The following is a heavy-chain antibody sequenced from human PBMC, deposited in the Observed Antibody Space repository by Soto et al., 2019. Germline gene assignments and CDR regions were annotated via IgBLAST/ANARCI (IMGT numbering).Heavy chain of an antibody. V-gene: IGHV1-69*10. CDR2: IIPKNGKT. J-gene: IGHJ4*02. Sequence: SVKGSCKGPGGTFSADAIIWVRQAPGQGLEWMGGIIPKNGKTYYAQNFQGRVTITTDTSTSTAYMELRSLRSDDTAVYYCARGPSGDKVDYWGQGTLVTVSS. CDR3: ARGPSGDKVDY. D-gene: IGHD7-27*01. CDR1: GGTFSADA.